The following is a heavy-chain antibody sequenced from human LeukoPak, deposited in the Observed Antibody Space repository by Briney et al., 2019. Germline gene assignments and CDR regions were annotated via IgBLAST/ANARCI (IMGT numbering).Heavy chain of an antibody. D-gene: IGHD2-15*01. CDR1: GYTFTGYY. CDR2: INPNSGGT. CDR3: ARAYAPPLEYCSGGSCYSESLDP. J-gene: IGHJ5*02. Sequence: GASVKVSCKASGYTFTGYYMHWVRQAPGQGLEWMGWINPNSGGTNYAQKFQGRVTMTRDTSISTAYMELSRLRSDDTAVYYCARAYAPPLEYCSGGSCYSESLDPWGQGTLVTVSS. V-gene: IGHV1-2*02.